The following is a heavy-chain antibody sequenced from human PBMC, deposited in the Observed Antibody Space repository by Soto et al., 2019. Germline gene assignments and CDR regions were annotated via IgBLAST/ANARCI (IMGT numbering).Heavy chain of an antibody. CDR1: EFSISAYW. CDR2: IKGDGSEA. V-gene: IGHV3-7*03. D-gene: IGHD2-2*01. J-gene: IGHJ5*02. Sequence: EVQLVESGGDLVQPGGSLRLSCVASEFSISAYWMSWVRQAPGKGLEWVANIKGDGSEARYVDSAKDRFLISRDNTKNSLYLQMNSLRAEDTAVYYCARDSGCSSTSCSNWFDPWGQGTLVTVSS. CDR3: ARDSGCSSTSCSNWFDP.